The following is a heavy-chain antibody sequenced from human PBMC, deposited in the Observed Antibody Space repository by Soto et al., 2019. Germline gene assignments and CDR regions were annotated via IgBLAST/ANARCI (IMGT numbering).Heavy chain of an antibody. V-gene: IGHV3-43*01. J-gene: IGHJ4*02. Sequence: PGGSLRLSCAASGFTFDDYTMHWVRQAPGKGLEWVSLISWDGGSTYYADSVKGRFTISRDNSKNSLYLQMNSLRTEDTALYYCARGYSSSWSEGYDYWGQGTLVTVSS. CDR1: GFTFDDYT. CDR2: ISWDGGST. D-gene: IGHD6-13*01. CDR3: ARGYSSSWSEGYDY.